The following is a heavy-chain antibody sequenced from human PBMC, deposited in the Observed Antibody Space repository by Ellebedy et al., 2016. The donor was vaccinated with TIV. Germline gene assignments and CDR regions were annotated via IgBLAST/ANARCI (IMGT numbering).Heavy chain of an antibody. Sequence: SVKVSXKASGGTFGNYGVSWMRQAPGQGLEWVGGIFPFSGYANYAQKFQGRVTITADKSTSTAYMELSSLRSEDTAVYYCARVYRSAASAAAFLGMDVWGQGTTVTVSS. J-gene: IGHJ6*02. CDR1: GGTFGNYG. CDR3: ARVYRSAASAAAFLGMDV. CDR2: IFPFSGYA. D-gene: IGHD6-13*01. V-gene: IGHV1-69*06.